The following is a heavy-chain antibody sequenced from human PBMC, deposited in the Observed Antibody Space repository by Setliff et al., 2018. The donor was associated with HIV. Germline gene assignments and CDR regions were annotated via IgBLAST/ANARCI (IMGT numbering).Heavy chain of an antibody. J-gene: IGHJ4*02. V-gene: IGHV4-34*01. D-gene: IGHD6-13*01. CDR1: GGSFSGYY. CDR2: INHSGST. CDR3: ARDYGSSPYAVFDS. Sequence: SETLSLTCAVYGGSFSGYYWSWIRQPPGKGLEWIGEINHSGSTNYNPSLKSRVTISVDTSKNQFSLKLSSVTAADTAVYYCARDYGSSPYAVFDSWGQGTRVTVSS.